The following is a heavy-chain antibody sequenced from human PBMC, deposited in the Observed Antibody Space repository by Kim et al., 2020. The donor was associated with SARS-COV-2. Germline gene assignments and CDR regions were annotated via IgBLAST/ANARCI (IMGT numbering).Heavy chain of an antibody. V-gene: IGHV1-46*01. CDR3: AREGRHGITMVRGGRRGAF. J-gene: IGHJ3*01. Sequence: ASVKVSCKASGYSLTSYYMHWVRQAPGQGLEWMGIINPSGGSTTYAQKFQGRVTMTRDTSTSTVYMELSSLRSEDTAVDSCAREGRHGITMVRGGRRGAF. CDR2: INPSGGST. D-gene: IGHD3-10*01. CDR1: GYSLTSYY.